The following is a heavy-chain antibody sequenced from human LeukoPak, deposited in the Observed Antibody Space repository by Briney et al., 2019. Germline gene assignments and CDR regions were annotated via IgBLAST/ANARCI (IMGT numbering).Heavy chain of an antibody. CDR1: GFSLSTSGMC. Sequence: SGPALVKPTQTLTLTCTFSGFSLSTSGMCMTWIRQPPGKALEWLARLDWDDDKYYSTSLKTRLTISKDTSKNQVVLTMTNMDPVDTATYYCARIGTAQGVSVWAFDIWGQGTMVTVSS. D-gene: IGHD3-16*01. CDR2: LDWDDDK. J-gene: IGHJ3*02. V-gene: IGHV2-70*11. CDR3: ARIGTAQGVSVWAFDI.